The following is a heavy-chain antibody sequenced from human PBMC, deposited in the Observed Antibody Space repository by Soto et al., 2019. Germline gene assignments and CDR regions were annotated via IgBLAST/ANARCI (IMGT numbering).Heavy chain of an antibody. CDR1: GGTFSSYA. CDR3: ARDSSGRGWFDP. Sequence: ASVKVSCKASGGTFSSYAISWVRQAPGQGLEWMGGIIPIFGTANYAQKFQGRVTITADESTSTAYMELSSLRSEDTAVYYCARDSSGRGWFDPWGQGTLVTVSS. V-gene: IGHV1-69*13. J-gene: IGHJ5*02. D-gene: IGHD6-19*01. CDR2: IIPIFGTA.